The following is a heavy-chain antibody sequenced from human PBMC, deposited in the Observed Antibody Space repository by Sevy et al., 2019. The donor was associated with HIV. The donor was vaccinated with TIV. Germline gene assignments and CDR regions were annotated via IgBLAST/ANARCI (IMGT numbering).Heavy chain of an antibody. CDR3: TRGLATADTPEYYFDY. J-gene: IGHJ4*02. V-gene: IGHV3-49*03. CDR1: GFTFDDYA. CDR2: ITRNSYEAYGGTT. Sequence: GGSLRLSCTTSGFTFDDYAMSWFRQPPGKGLEWVAFITRNSYEAYGGTTDYAASVKGRFIISRDDSKSIAYLQMNSLKTEDTAFYYCTRGLATADTPEYYFDYWGQGTLVTASS. D-gene: IGHD5-12*01.